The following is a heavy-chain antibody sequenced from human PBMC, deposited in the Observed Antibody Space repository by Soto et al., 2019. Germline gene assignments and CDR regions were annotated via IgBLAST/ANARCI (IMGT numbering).Heavy chain of an antibody. CDR3: ASGDAWEALLAH. CDR1: GASINSGGYY. D-gene: IGHD4-17*01. CDR2: IYFSGST. J-gene: IGHJ4*02. Sequence: QVQLQESGPGLVKPSETLSLTCTVSGASINSGGYYWSWISQLPRKGLEWIGYIYFSGSTYYNPSLESRVTISLDTSQNQFSLKLSSVTAADTAMYFCASGDAWEALLAHWGQGSLVTVSS. V-gene: IGHV4-31*03.